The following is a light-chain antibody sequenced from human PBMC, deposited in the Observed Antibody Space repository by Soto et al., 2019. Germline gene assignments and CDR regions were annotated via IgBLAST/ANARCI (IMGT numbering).Light chain of an antibody. CDR2: DAS. V-gene: IGKV3-11*01. Sequence: EIVLTQSPATLSLSPGERATLSYRASQSVSSNLAWYQQKPGQAPRLLMYDASNRATGIPARFSASGSGTDFTLIISSLEPEDFAIYYCQQRGNWPNTFGQGTRLEIK. CDR3: QQRGNWPNT. CDR1: QSVSSN. J-gene: IGKJ5*01.